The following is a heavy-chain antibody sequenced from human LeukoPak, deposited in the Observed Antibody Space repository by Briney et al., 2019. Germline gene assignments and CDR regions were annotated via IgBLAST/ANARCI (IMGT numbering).Heavy chain of an antibody. CDR2: IDGPTFRT. D-gene: IGHD2-15*01. CDR1: GFTFSNYA. CDR3: AKGDGGSCGSSSCSTYFDY. Sequence: GGSLRLSCAASGFTFSNYAMHWVRQAPGEGLEWVSTIDGPTFRTHYADSVMGRFTISRDNSKNTLYLQMKGLRAEDTAIYHCAKGDGGSCGSSSCSTYFDYWGQGTLVTVSS. V-gene: IGHV3-23*01. J-gene: IGHJ4*02.